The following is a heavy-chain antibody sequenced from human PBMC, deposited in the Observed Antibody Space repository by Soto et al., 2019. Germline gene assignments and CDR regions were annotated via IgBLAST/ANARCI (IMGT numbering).Heavy chain of an antibody. CDR1: GGTFSSYA. J-gene: IGHJ6*02. CDR3: ARHHCISTSCYASPYGMDV. Sequence: QVQLVQSGAEVKKPGSSVKVSCKASGGTFSSYAISWVRQAPGQGLEWMGGIIPIFGTANYAQKFQGRVTITADESTSTAYMELSSLRSEDTAVYYCARHHCISTSCYASPYGMDVWGQGTTVTVSS. D-gene: IGHD2-2*01. V-gene: IGHV1-69*12. CDR2: IIPIFGTA.